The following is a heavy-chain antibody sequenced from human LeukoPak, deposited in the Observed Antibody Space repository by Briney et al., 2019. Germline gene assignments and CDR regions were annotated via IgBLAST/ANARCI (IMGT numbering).Heavy chain of an antibody. V-gene: IGHV1-2*02. CDR3: AREETYYDILTGYSLPHFDY. CDR2: INPNSGGT. D-gene: IGHD3-9*01. CDR1: GYTFTGYY. Sequence: WASVKDSCKASGYTFTGYYMHWVRQAPGQGLEWMGWINPNSGGTNYAQKFQGRVTMTRDTSISTAYMELSRLRSDDTAVYYCAREETYYDILTGYSLPHFDYWGQGTLVTVSS. J-gene: IGHJ4*02.